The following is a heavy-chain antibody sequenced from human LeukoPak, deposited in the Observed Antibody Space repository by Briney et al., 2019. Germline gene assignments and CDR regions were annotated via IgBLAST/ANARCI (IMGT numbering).Heavy chain of an antibody. J-gene: IGHJ4*02. D-gene: IGHD2-21*02. CDR1: RYTFTSYG. CDR3: ARDTGIVVVTAIQSGPSDY. Sequence: ASVKVSCKASRYTFTSYGISWVRQAPGQGIEWIGWISVYNGNTKYTQKLQGGVTMTTDTSTSTAYMELRSLRSDDTAVYYCARDTGIVVVTAIQSGPSDYWGQGTLVTVSS. V-gene: IGHV1-18*01. CDR2: ISVYNGNT.